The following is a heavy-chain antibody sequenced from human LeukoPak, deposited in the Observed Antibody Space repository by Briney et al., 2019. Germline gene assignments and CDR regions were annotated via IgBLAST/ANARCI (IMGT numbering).Heavy chain of an antibody. Sequence: GGSLRLSCVASRFIFTSYWMSWARQAPGKGLEWVANIKQDGSEKYYVDSVKGRFTISRDNAKNSLYLQMNSLRAEDTTVYYCARDTYYDFWSGYKRPFDYWGQGTLVTVSS. CDR1: RFIFTSYW. D-gene: IGHD3-3*01. CDR3: ARDTYYDFWSGYKRPFDY. J-gene: IGHJ4*02. CDR2: IKQDGSEK. V-gene: IGHV3-7*01.